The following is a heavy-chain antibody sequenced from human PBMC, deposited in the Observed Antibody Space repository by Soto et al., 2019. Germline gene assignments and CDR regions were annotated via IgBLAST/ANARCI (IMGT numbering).Heavy chain of an antibody. V-gene: IGHV4-30-2*01. D-gene: IGHD3-10*01. Sequence: SETLSLTCAVSGGSISSGGYSWSWIRQPPGKGLEWIGYIYHSGSPYYNPSLKSRVTISVDTSKNQFSLKLSSVTAADTAVYYCASSSVLLWFGELSGIYYYGMDVWGQGTTVTVSS. CDR3: ASSSVLLWFGELSGIYYYGMDV. CDR2: IYHSGSP. J-gene: IGHJ6*02. CDR1: GGSISSGGYS.